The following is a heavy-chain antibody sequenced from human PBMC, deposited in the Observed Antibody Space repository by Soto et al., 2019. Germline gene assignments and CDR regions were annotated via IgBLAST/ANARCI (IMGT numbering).Heavy chain of an antibody. CDR2: ISNDGSNK. CDR1: GFIFSSYS. V-gene: IGHV3-30-3*01. Sequence: VQLVESGGGVVQPGRSLRLSCAASGFIFSSYSMHWVRQAPGKGLEWVAMISNDGSNKDYVDSVKGRSTISRDNSNNTLSLQMNSLRAEDTAVYYCARDQFLDAFDIWGQGTMVTVSS. J-gene: IGHJ3*02. CDR3: ARDQFLDAFDI. D-gene: IGHD2-21*01.